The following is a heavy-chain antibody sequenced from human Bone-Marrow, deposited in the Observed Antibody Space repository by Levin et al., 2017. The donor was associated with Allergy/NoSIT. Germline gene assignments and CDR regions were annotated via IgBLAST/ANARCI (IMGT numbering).Heavy chain of an antibody. CDR1: GGTFSSYA. D-gene: IGHD2-2*02. Sequence: SVKVSCKASGGTFSSYAISWVRQAPGQGLEWMGGIIPIFGTANYAQKFQGRVTITADKSTSTAYMELSSLRSEDTAVYYCATGLDIVVVPASIPPSYYYYGMDVWSQGTTVTVSS. CDR2: IIPIFGTA. V-gene: IGHV1-69*06. CDR3: ATGLDIVVVPASIPPSYYYYGMDV. J-gene: IGHJ6*02.